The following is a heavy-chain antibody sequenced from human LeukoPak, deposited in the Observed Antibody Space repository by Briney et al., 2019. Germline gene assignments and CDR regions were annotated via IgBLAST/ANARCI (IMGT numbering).Heavy chain of an antibody. CDR3: ATQKYGDYYFDY. D-gene: IGHD2-21*02. CDR1: GPTVTNFW. CDR2: IFPGDSET. Sequence: KPGESLKISCQVSGPTVTNFWITWVRQMPGKGPEWMGIIFPGDSETRYSPSLQGQVTISVDKDSRTAFLQWTSLRASDTAMYYCATQKYGDYYFDYWGQGTLVTVSS. V-gene: IGHV5-51*01. J-gene: IGHJ4*02.